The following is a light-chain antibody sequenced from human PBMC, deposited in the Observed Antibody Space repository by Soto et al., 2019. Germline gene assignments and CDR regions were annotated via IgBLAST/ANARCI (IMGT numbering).Light chain of an antibody. CDR1: QSVSNNY. J-gene: IGKJ3*01. CDR2: DAS. CDR3: QQRSNRPPFT. V-gene: IGKV3-11*01. Sequence: EIVLTQSPATLSVSPGERATLSCRASQSVSNNYLAWYQQKPGQAPRLXIYDASNRATGIPARFSGSGSGTDYTLTISSLEPEDFSVYYCQQRSNRPPFTFGPGTKVDIK.